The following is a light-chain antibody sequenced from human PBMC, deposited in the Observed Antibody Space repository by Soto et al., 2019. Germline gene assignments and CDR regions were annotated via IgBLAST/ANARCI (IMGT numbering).Light chain of an antibody. J-gene: IGKJ3*01. V-gene: IGKV1-39*01. Sequence: DLQMTQSPSSLSASVGDSVTIACRASQSVSSNLNWYQQKPGKAPKLLIYGASGLETGVPSRFGGRGSGTDFTLTISSLQPEDFATYYCQQSYSSVFTFGPGTKVDIK. CDR3: QQSYSSVFT. CDR1: QSVSSN. CDR2: GAS.